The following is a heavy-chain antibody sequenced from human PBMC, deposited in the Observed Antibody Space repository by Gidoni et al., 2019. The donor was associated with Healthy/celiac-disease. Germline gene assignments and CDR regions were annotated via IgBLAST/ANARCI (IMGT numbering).Heavy chain of an antibody. CDR3: ARDGGSGVGSFDY. D-gene: IGHD3-10*01. CDR2: SNWNGGST. Sequence: EVPLVESGGGVVRPGGSLRLSCAASGFTFDEYGMSWVRQAPGKGLEWVSGSNWNGGSTGYADSVKGRFTISRDNAKNSLYLQMNRLRAEDTALYYCARDGGSGVGSFDYWGQGTLVTVSS. J-gene: IGHJ4*02. V-gene: IGHV3-20*04. CDR1: GFTFDEYG.